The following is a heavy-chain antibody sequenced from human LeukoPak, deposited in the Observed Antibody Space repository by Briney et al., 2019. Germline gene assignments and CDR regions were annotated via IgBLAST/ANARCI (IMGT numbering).Heavy chain of an antibody. CDR1: GGSISSGSYY. Sequence: SETLSLTCTVSGGSISSGSYYWSWIRQPAGKGLEWIGRIYSSGSTNYNPSLKSRLSISVDTSKIQFSLRLSSVTVADTAVYYCARTPLRGATFFTSYPNWFDTWGQGTLVTVSS. CDR2: IYSSGST. CDR3: ARTPLRGATFFTSYPNWFDT. J-gene: IGHJ5*02. D-gene: IGHD3-10*01. V-gene: IGHV4-61*02.